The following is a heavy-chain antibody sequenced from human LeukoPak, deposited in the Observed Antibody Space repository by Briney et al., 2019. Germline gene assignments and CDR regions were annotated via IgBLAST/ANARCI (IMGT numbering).Heavy chain of an antibody. CDR2: INHSGST. CDR1: RGSFSGNY. Sequence: SETLSLTCAVFRGSFSGNYWSWIRQPPGKGLEWIGEINHSGSTNYNPSLKSRVTISVDTSKNQFSLRLSSVTAADTAVYYCASRPRDSRGYSHFYYFDYWGQGTLVTVSS. CDR3: ASRPRDSRGYSHFYYFDY. V-gene: IGHV4-34*01. D-gene: IGHD3-22*01. J-gene: IGHJ4*02.